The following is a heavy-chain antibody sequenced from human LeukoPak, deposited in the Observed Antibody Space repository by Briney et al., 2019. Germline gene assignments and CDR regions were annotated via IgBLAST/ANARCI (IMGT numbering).Heavy chain of an antibody. J-gene: IGHJ5*02. CDR1: GYSFTSYW. CDR2: IYPGDSDT. Sequence: GESLKISCKGSGYSFTSYWIGWVRQMPGKGRGWRGIIYPGDSDTRYSPSFQGQVTISADKSISTAYLQWSSLKASATAMYYCARLGGLAAAGRGWFDPWGQGTLVTVSS. CDR3: ARLGGLAAAGRGWFDP. V-gene: IGHV5-51*01. D-gene: IGHD6-13*01.